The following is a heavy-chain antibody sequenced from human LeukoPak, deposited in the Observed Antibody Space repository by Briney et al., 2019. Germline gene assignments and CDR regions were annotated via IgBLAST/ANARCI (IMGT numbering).Heavy chain of an antibody. Sequence: SVKVSCKSSGGTFSSYAISWVRQAPGQGLEWMGGIIPIFGTANYAQKFQGRVTITADESTSTAYMELSSLRSEDTAVYYCAREEYYDSSGWFDYWGQGTLVTVSS. J-gene: IGHJ4*02. CDR1: GGTFSSYA. V-gene: IGHV1-69*01. CDR3: AREEYYDSSGWFDY. CDR2: IIPIFGTA. D-gene: IGHD3-22*01.